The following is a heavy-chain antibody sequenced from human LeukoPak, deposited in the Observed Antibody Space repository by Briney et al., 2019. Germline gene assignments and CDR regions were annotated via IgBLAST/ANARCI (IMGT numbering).Heavy chain of an antibody. Sequence: SETLPLTCTVSGGSISSSSYYWGWIRQPPGKGLEWIGSIYYSGGTYYNPSLKSRVTISVDTSKNQFSLKLSSVTAADTAVYYCARYRKGYCSGGSCYGDWFDPWGQGTLVTVSS. D-gene: IGHD2-15*01. V-gene: IGHV4-39*01. CDR1: GGSISSSSYY. J-gene: IGHJ5*02. CDR2: IYYSGGT. CDR3: ARYRKGYCSGGSCYGDWFDP.